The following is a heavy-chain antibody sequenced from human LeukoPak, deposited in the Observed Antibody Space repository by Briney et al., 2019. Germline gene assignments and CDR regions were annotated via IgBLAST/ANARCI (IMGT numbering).Heavy chain of an antibody. Sequence: PGGSLRLSCVASGFIFSGYSMNWVRQAPGKGLEWVSSISSSSTYIYYADSLKGRFTISRDNAKNSLYLHMNSLRAEDTAVYYCARETFCTSTRCPIGDHFGYWGQGTLVTVSS. D-gene: IGHD2-2*01. CDR1: GFIFSGYS. CDR2: ISSSSTYI. J-gene: IGHJ4*02. V-gene: IGHV3-21*01. CDR3: ARETFCTSTRCPIGDHFGY.